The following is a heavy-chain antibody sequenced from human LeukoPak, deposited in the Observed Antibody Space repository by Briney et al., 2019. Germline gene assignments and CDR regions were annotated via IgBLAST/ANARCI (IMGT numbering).Heavy chain of an antibody. CDR2: INPSGGST. CDR3: ARDRGEKLANNWFDP. J-gene: IGHJ5*02. V-gene: IGHV1-46*01. CDR1: GFTFSSYG. D-gene: IGHD6-13*01. Sequence: GRSLRLSCAASGFTFSSYGMHWVRQAPGQGLEWMGIINPSGGSTSYAQKFQGRVTMTRDTSTSTVYMEPSSLRSEDTAVYYCARDRGEKLANNWFDPWGQGTLVTVSS.